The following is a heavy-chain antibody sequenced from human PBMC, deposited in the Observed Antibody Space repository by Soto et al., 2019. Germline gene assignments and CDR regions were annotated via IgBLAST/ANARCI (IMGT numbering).Heavy chain of an antibody. CDR1: GGSFSDYY. CDR3: AAQYSSSWYSAGVVDP. D-gene: IGHD6-13*01. J-gene: IGHJ5*02. V-gene: IGHV4-34*01. Sequence: SETLSLTCAVYGGSFSDYYWSWIRQPPGKGLEWIGEINHSGSTDYNPSLKSRVTISVDTSKNQFSLKLSSVTAADTAVYYCAAQYSSSWYSAGVVDPWGQGTLVTVS. CDR2: INHSGST.